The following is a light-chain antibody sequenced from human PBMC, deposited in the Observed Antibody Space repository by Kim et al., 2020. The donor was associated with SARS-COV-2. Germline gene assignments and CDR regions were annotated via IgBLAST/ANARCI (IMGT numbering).Light chain of an antibody. CDR3: LKHSTYPRT. CDR2: GAS. J-gene: IGKJ5*01. V-gene: IGKV1-17*01. Sequence: ASVEDRDSLTCPARQDIINDLGWYQQNPGRDPKRLIYGASILQSGVPSRCSGSGSGTEFTLTISGVHPEVFATYFCLKHSTYPRTFGPGTRMEIK. CDR1: QDIIND.